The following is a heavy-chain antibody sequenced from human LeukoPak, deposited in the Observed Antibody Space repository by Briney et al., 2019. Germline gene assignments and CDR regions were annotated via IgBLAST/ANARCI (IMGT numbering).Heavy chain of an antibody. D-gene: IGHD5-24*01. CDR2: INHSGST. CDR3: ARLNLSASRERRDGYNGPGDHLDY. CDR1: GGFFSGYY. Sequence: PSETLSLTCAVYGGFFSGYYWSWIRQTPGKGLEWIGEINHSGSTNYDPSLKSRVTISVDTSKNQFSLKLSSVTAADTAVYYCARLNLSASRERRDGYNGPGDHLDYWGQGTLVTVSS. V-gene: IGHV4-34*01. J-gene: IGHJ4*02.